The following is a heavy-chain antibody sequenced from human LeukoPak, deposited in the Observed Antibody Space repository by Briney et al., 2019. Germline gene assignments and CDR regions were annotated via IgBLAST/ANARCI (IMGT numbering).Heavy chain of an antibody. CDR3: ARAPGDTIFGVAYNRFDP. J-gene: IGHJ5*02. CDR2: IYTSGST. D-gene: IGHD3-3*01. CDR1: GGSISSGSYY. V-gene: IGHV4-61*02. Sequence: SETLSLTCTVSGGSISSGSYYWSWIRQPAGKGLEWIGRIYTSGSTNYNPSLKSRVTISVGTSKNQFSLKLSSVTAADTAVYYCARAPGDTIFGVAYNRFDPWGQGTLVTVSS.